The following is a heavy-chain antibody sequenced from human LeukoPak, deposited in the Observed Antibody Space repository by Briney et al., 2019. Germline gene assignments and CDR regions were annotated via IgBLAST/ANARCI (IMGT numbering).Heavy chain of an antibody. J-gene: IGHJ4*02. Sequence: HPGGSLRLSCAASGFTFSTYWIHWVRQAPRKGLVWVSHINGDGSSTSYADSVKGRFAISRNNAKNTLYLQMNSLRAEDTAVYYCARTMTGAFFDYWGQGALVTVSS. CDR3: ARTMTGAFFDY. D-gene: IGHD3-9*01. CDR1: GFTFSTYW. CDR2: INGDGSST. V-gene: IGHV3-74*01.